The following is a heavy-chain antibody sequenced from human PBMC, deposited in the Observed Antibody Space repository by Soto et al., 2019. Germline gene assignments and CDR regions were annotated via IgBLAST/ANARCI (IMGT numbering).Heavy chain of an antibody. CDR2: MNPNSGNT. J-gene: IGHJ5*02. Sequence: ASVKVSCKASGYTFTSYDINWVRQATGQGLEWMGWMNPNSGNTGYAQKFQGRVTMTRNTSISTAYMELRSLRSDDTAVYYCARLYCSSTSCYGYNWFDPWGQGTLVTVSS. CDR3: ARLYCSSTSCYGYNWFDP. D-gene: IGHD2-2*01. V-gene: IGHV1-8*01. CDR1: GYTFTSYD.